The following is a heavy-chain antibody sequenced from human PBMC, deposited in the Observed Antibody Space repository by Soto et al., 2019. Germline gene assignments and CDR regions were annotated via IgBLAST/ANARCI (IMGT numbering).Heavy chain of an antibody. V-gene: IGHV3-30*18. CDR3: AKDCRTSPAQFIDY. CDR1: GFTFISYG. Sequence: PGGSLRLSCAASGFTFISYGMHWVRQAPGKGLEWVAVISYDGSNKYYADSVKGRFTISRDNSKNTLYLQMNSLRAEDTAVYYCAKDCRTSPAQFIDYWGQGTLVTVSS. D-gene: IGHD2-2*01. CDR2: ISYDGSNK. J-gene: IGHJ4*02.